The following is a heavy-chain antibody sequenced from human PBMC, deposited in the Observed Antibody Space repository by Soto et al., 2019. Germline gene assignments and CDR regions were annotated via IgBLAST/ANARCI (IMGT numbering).Heavy chain of an antibody. Sequence: QVQLVESGGGVVQPGRSLRLSCAASGFTFSSYGMHWVRQAPGKGLEWVAVIWYDGSNKYYADSVKGRFTISRDNSKNTLYLQMNSLRAEDTAVYYCARHRRSFRWFDPWGQGTLVTVSS. CDR1: GFTFSSYG. D-gene: IGHD2-21*01. CDR3: ARHRRSFRWFDP. CDR2: IWYDGSNK. J-gene: IGHJ5*02. V-gene: IGHV3-33*01.